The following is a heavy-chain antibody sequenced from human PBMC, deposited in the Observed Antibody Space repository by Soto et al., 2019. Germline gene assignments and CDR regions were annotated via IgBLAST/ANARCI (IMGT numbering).Heavy chain of an antibody. Sequence: QVQLVESGGGVVQPGRSLRLSCAASGFTFSSYAMHWVRQAPGEGLVWVAVISYDGGRNKYYADSVKGRFTISRDNSRNTLYLQMNSLRAEDTAVYYCARVVATITDYYYGMDVWGQGTTVTVSS. D-gene: IGHD5-12*01. CDR1: GFTFSSYA. V-gene: IGHV3-30*04. CDR3: ARVVATITDYYYGMDV. J-gene: IGHJ6*02. CDR2: ISYDGGRNK.